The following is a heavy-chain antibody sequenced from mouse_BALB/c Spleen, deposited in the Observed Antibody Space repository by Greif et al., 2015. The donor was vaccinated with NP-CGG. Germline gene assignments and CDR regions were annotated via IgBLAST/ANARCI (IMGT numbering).Heavy chain of an antibody. V-gene: IGHV1-14*01. CDR3: AREAKLANWEGGVGY. CDR1: GYTFTSYV. D-gene: IGHD4-1*01. Sequence: VQLKESGPELVKPGASVKMSCKASGYTFTSYVMHWVKQKPGQGLEWIGYINPYNDGTKYNEKFKGKATLTSDKSSSPAYRERSSLTSEDSAVYYWAREAKLANWEGGVGYWGQGTTLTVSS. CDR2: INPYNDGT. J-gene: IGHJ2*01.